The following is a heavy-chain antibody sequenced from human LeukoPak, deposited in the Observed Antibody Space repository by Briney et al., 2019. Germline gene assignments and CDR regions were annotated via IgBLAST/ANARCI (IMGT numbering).Heavy chain of an antibody. Sequence: ASVKVSCKASGGNFRTYAMTWVRQAPGQGLEWMGRIIPIFGTANYAQKFQGRVTITTDESTSTAYMELSSLRSEDTAVYYCASSSTYYDFWKVYMDVWGKGTTVTVSS. J-gene: IGHJ6*03. D-gene: IGHD3-3*01. CDR2: IIPIFGTA. V-gene: IGHV1-69*05. CDR3: ASSSTYYDFWKVYMDV. CDR1: GGNFRTYA.